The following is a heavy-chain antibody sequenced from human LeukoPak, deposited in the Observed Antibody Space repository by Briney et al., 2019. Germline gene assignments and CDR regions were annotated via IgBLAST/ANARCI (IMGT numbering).Heavy chain of an antibody. CDR2: IYYSGST. V-gene: IGHV4-30-4*01. D-gene: IGHD4-17*01. CDR3: ARDGYGDEGGL. Sequence: SQTLSLTCTVSGVSISSGDYYWSWLRQPPGKGLEWIGYIYYSGSTYYNPSLKSRVTISVDTSKNQFSLKLSSVTAADTAVYYCARDGYGDEGGLWGQGTLVTVSS. CDR1: GVSISSGDYY. J-gene: IGHJ4*02.